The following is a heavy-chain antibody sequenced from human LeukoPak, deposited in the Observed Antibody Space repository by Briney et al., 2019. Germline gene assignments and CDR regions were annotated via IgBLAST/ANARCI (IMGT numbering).Heavy chain of an antibody. Sequence: GGSLRLSCAASGFTFSSYAMSWVRQAPGKGLEWVSAISGSGGSTYYADSVKGRFTISRDNSKNTLYLQMNSLRAEDTAVYYCANALEYGSGTYYYYYYMDVWGKGTTVTVSS. CDR2: ISGSGGST. CDR3: ANALEYGSGTYYYYYYMDV. V-gene: IGHV3-23*01. D-gene: IGHD3-10*01. J-gene: IGHJ6*03. CDR1: GFTFSSYA.